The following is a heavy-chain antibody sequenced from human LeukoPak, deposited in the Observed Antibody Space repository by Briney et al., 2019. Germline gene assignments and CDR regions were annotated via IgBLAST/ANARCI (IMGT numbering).Heavy chain of an antibody. V-gene: IGHV1-2*02. Sequence: ASVKVSCKASGYTFTGYYMHWVRQAPGQGLEWMGWINPNSGGTNYAQKFQGRVTMTRDTSISPAYMELSRLRSDDTAVYYCARARYSSSWFGSNWGQGTLVTVSS. CDR3: ARARYSSSWFGSN. CDR2: INPNSGGT. J-gene: IGHJ4*02. D-gene: IGHD6-13*01. CDR1: GYTFTGYY.